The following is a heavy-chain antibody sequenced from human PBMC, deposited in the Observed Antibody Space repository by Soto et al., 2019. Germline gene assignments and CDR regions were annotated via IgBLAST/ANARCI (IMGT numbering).Heavy chain of an antibody. CDR2: INAGNGNT. D-gene: IGHD3-3*02. CDR1: GYIFTNYG. V-gene: IGHV1-3*01. CDR3: ARGGRISRVY. J-gene: IGHJ4*02. Sequence: GASVKVSCKASGYIFTNYGISWVRQAPGQRLEWMGWINAGNGNTKYSQKFQGRVTMTRNTSISTAYMELSSLRSEDTDVYYCARGGRISRVYWGQGTLVTVSS.